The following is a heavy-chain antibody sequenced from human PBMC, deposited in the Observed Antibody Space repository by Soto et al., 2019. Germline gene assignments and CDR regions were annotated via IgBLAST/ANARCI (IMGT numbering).Heavy chain of an antibody. CDR1: GGTFSSYA. Sequence: QVQLVQSGAEVKKPGSSVRVSCKASGGTFSSYAISWVRQAPGQGLEWMGGIIPIFGTANYAQKFQGRVTITADESTSTAYMELSSLRAEDTAVYYCARDLGTSYYDFRSGYYIGWFDPWGQGTLVTVSS. CDR2: IIPIFGTA. J-gene: IGHJ5*02. V-gene: IGHV1-69*01. D-gene: IGHD3-3*01. CDR3: ARDLGTSYYDFRSGYYIGWFDP.